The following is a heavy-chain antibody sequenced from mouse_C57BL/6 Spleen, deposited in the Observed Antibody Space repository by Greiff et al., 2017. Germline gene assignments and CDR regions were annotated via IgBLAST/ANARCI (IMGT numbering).Heavy chain of an antibody. V-gene: IGHV1-80*01. Sequence: VMLVESGAELVKPGASVKISCKASGYAFSSYWMNWVKQRPGKGLEWIGQIYPGDGDTNYNGKFKGKATLTADKSSSTAYMQLSSLTSEDSAVYFCARDGSGYWFAYWGQGTLVTVSA. CDR1: GYAFSSYW. CDR3: ARDGSGYWFAY. CDR2: IYPGDGDT. D-gene: IGHD3-2*02. J-gene: IGHJ3*01.